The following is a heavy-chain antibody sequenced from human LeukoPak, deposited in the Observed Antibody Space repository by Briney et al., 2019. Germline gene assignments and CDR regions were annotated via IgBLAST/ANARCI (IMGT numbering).Heavy chain of an antibody. CDR3: ARMRQSAQYNWFDP. J-gene: IGHJ5*02. Sequence: GASVKVSCKASGYTFTNYGISWVRQAPGQGLEWMGWISAYNGNTNYAQKVQGRVTMTTDTSTSTAYTELRSLRSDDTAVYYCARMRQSAQYNWFDPWGQGTLVTVSS. V-gene: IGHV1-18*01. CDR1: GYTFTNYG. CDR2: ISAYNGNT. D-gene: IGHD4-11*01.